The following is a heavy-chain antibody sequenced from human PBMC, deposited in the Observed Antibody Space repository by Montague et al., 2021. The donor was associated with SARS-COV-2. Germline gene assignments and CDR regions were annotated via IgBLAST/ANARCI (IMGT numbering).Heavy chain of an antibody. CDR2: IWYDGSNK. J-gene: IGHJ6*02. V-gene: IGHV3-33*06. Sequence: SLRLSCAASGFTFSSYGMHWVRQAPGKGLEWVAVIWYDGSNKYYADSVKGRFTISRDNSKNTLYLQMNSLRAEDTAAYYCAKDLDGDYDKYYYYSMDVWGQGTTVTVSS. D-gene: IGHD4-17*01. CDR1: GFTFSSYG. CDR3: AKDLDGDYDKYYYYSMDV.